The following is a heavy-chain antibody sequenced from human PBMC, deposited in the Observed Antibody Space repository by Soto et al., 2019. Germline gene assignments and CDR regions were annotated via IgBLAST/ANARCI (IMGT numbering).Heavy chain of an antibody. CDR3: ARDSDYGEYGHDAFDI. CDR2: IYTSGST. J-gene: IGHJ3*02. D-gene: IGHD4-17*01. Sequence: SETLSLTCTVSGGSISSYYWSWIRQPAGKGLEWIGRIYTSGSTNYNPSLKSRVTMSVDTSKNQFSLKLSSVTAADTAVYYCARDSDYGEYGHDAFDIWGQGTMVTVSS. CDR1: GGSISSYY. V-gene: IGHV4-4*07.